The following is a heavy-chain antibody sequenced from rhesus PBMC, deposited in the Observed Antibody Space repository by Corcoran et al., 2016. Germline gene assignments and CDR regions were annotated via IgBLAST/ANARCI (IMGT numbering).Heavy chain of an antibody. J-gene: IGHJ4*01. D-gene: IGHD6-31*01. CDR2: IVGNFGTT. CDR1: GDSISSNW. Sequence: QVQLQESGPGLLKPSETLSLTCIVSGDSISSNWWSWIRQPPGEGLEWIGEIVGNFGTTNYNPSLKSRVTISKDASRNQLSLRVTSVTAADTAVYYCARDPATGYFDYWGQGVLVPVSS. V-gene: IGHV4-80*01. CDR3: ARDPATGYFDY.